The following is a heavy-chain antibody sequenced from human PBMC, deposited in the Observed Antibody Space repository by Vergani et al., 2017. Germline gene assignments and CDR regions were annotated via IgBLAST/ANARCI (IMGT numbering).Heavy chain of an antibody. Sequence: QVQLEESGPGLVKPSETLSLTCTVSGGSFNTYYWSWIRQSPGKGLEWIGYIYSTGSTNYNPSLNRRVTMSVDTDKNQFSLNLRSVTAADTAVYFCARVMYRDEASTGYRLEGMDIWGQGTTVTISS. CDR3: ARVMYRDEASTGYRLEGMDI. CDR1: GGSFNTYY. V-gene: IGHV4-59*13. CDR2: IYSTGST. J-gene: IGHJ6*02. D-gene: IGHD3-9*01.